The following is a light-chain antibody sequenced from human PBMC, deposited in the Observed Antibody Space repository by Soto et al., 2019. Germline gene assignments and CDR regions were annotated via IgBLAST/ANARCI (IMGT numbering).Light chain of an antibody. CDR3: HQYHAWPFA. CDR1: QSVSTN. V-gene: IGKV3-15*01. Sequence: EIGMTQSPATLTVSPGERATLSCRASQSVSTNLAWYQQKPGQAPRLLIHGASSRATGFPARFSASGSGTEFTLTISILQSEDLAVYYCHQYHAWPFAFGPGPKLHIK. J-gene: IGKJ3*01. CDR2: GAS.